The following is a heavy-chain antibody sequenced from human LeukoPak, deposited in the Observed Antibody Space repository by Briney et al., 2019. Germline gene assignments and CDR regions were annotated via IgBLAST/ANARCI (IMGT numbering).Heavy chain of an antibody. CDR1: GFTFSTYR. CDR2: IKQDGSEK. V-gene: IGHV3-7*01. J-gene: IGHJ4*02. D-gene: IGHD3-22*01. CDR3: ARDQPYYYDSSGYSPFDY. Sequence: GGSLRLSCAASGFTFSTYRMSWVRQAPGKGLEWVANIKQDGSEKHYVDSVKGRFTISRDNAKNSLYLQMNSLRAEDTAVYYCARDQPYYYDSSGYSPFDYWGQGTLVTVSS.